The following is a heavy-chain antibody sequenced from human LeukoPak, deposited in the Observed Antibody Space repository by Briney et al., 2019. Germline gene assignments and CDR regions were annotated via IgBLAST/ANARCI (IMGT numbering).Heavy chain of an antibody. V-gene: IGHV3-23*01. Sequence: GGSLRLSCAASGYTFSNYAMTWVRQAPGKRLEWVSGISHNGDRVYYADSVKGRFTISRDNSKNTVYLQMNSLRPEDTALYYCTKDPVAAAGTAWLGPWGQGTPVTVSS. CDR3: TKDPVAAAGTAWLGP. CDR1: GYTFSNYA. CDR2: ISHNGDRV. D-gene: IGHD6-13*01. J-gene: IGHJ5*02.